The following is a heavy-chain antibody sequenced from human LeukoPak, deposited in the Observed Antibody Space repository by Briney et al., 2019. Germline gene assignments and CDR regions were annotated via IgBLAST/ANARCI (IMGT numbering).Heavy chain of an antibody. CDR1: GFTFDDYA. CDR3: AKARARVVTATFDY. J-gene: IGHJ4*02. CDR2: ISWNSGSI. V-gene: IGHV3-9*01. D-gene: IGHD2-21*02. Sequence: GRSLRPSCAASGFTFDDYAMHWVRQAPGKGLEWVSGISWNSGSIGYADSVKGRFTISRDNAKNSLYLQMNSLRAEDTALYYCAKARARVVTATFDYWGQGTLVTVSS.